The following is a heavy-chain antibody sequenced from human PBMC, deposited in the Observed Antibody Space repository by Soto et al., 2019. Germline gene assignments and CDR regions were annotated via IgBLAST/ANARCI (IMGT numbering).Heavy chain of an antibody. CDR2: INSDGSST. Sequence: GGSLRLSCAASGFTFSSYWMHWVRQAPGNGLVWVSRINSDGSSTSYADSVKGRFTISRDNAKNTLYLQMNSLRAEDTAVYYCARVEAARPFIFDYWGQGTLVTVSS. V-gene: IGHV3-74*01. CDR3: ARVEAARPFIFDY. J-gene: IGHJ4*02. D-gene: IGHD6-6*01. CDR1: GFTFSSYW.